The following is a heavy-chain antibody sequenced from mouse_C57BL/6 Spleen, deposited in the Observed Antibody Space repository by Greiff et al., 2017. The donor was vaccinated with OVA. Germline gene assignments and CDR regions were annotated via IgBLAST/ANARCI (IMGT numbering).Heavy chain of an antibody. CDR3: AREAYGNYGEDY. J-gene: IGHJ2*01. CDR2: IYPGSGST. V-gene: IGHV1-55*01. D-gene: IGHD2-1*01. Sequence: QVQLQQSGAELVKPGASVKMSCKASGYTFTSYWITWVKQRPGQGLEWIGDIYPGSGSTNYNEKFKSKATLTVDTSSSTAYMQLSSLTSEDSAVYYCAREAYGNYGEDYWGQGTTLTVSS. CDR1: GYTFTSYW.